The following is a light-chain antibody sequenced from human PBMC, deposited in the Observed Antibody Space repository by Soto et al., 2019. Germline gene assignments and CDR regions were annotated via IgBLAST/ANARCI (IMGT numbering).Light chain of an antibody. CDR3: SSYAGTNNYV. CDR1: SSDVGAYHY. V-gene: IGLV2-8*01. Sequence: QSVLTQPRSASGSPGQSVTISCTGTSSDVGAYHYVSWYQQHPGKAPTLIIYEVSQRPSGVPDRFSGSKSGNTASLTVSGLQADDEADYYCSSYAGTNNYVFGTGTKVNVL. CDR2: EVS. J-gene: IGLJ1*01.